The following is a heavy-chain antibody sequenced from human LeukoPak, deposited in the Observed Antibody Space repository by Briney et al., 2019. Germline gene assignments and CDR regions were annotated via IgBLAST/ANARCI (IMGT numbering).Heavy chain of an antibody. V-gene: IGHV3-74*01. CDR3: ASSSYSSSYYVN. J-gene: IGHJ4*02. CDR1: GSTFSSYW. D-gene: IGHD6-13*01. CDR2: IHSDGSST. Sequence: GGSLRLSCAASGSTFSSYWMHWVRPAAGKGLVWVSRIHSDGSSTSYADSVKGRFTISRDNAENTLYLQVNSLRAEDTAVYYCASSSYSSSYYVNWGQGTLVTVSS.